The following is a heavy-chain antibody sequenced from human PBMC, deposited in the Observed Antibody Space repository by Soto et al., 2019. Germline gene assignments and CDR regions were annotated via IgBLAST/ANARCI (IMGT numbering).Heavy chain of an antibody. Sequence: SETLSLTCTVSGGSVSGYSWNWIRQPPGKGLEWLGQIYYSGSTNYNPSLKSRAAMSVDTSKNQFSLKLSSVTAADTAVYYCARSPPAMLSPNVWGPGTLVTVSS. D-gene: IGHD2-2*01. CDR3: ARSPPAMLSPNV. V-gene: IGHV4-59*02. CDR1: GGSVSGYS. CDR2: IYYSGST. J-gene: IGHJ4*01.